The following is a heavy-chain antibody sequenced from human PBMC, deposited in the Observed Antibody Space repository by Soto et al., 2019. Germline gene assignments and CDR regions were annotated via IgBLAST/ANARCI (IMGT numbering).Heavy chain of an antibody. CDR1: GFTFSNYW. Sequence: EVQLVESGGGLVQPGGSLRLSCTASGFTFSNYWMNWIRQAPGKGLEWVANIKEDGSEKYYVDSVKGRFTISRDNTKNSLFLQMNSLRGEDTAVYYGVGSGAAGVWGQGTLVTVSS. CDR3: VGSGAAGV. D-gene: IGHD3-10*01. V-gene: IGHV3-7*02. J-gene: IGHJ4*02. CDR2: IKEDGSEK.